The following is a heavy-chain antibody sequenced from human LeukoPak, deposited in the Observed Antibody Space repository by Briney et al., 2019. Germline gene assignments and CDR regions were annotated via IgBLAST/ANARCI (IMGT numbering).Heavy chain of an antibody. CDR2: ISAYNGNT. Sequence: GASVKVSCKASGYTFTNYGISWVRQAPGQGLEWMGRISAYNGNTNYAQKIQGRVTMTIDTSTSTAYMELRSLRSDDTAVYYCARASATEVGGTSSWGQGTLVTVSS. CDR1: GYTFTNYG. CDR3: ARASATEVGGTSS. D-gene: IGHD1-26*01. V-gene: IGHV1-18*01. J-gene: IGHJ4*02.